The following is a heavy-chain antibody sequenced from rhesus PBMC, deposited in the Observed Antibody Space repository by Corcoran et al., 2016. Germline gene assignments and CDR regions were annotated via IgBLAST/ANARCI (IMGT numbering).Heavy chain of an antibody. V-gene: IGHV4-80*01. CDR2: IFGNSGNS. Sequence: QVQLQESGPGLVKPSETLSLTCAVSGASISSYWWSWIRQPPGKGLEWIGEIFGNSGNSYYNPSLKSRVIISKDASKNQFSLKLSFVTAADTAVYYCARSGYGSGGVYWGQGILVTVSS. J-gene: IGHJ4*01. CDR3: ARSGYGSGGVY. D-gene: IGHD4-4*01. CDR1: GASISSYW.